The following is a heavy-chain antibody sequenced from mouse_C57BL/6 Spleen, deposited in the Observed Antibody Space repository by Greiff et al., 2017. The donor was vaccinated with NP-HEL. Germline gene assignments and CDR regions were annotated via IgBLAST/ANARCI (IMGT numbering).Heavy chain of an antibody. CDR2: IDPENGDT. CDR1: GFYIKDDY. J-gene: IGHJ4*01. CDR3: AARRGYAMDD. Sequence: DVQLQESGAELVRPGASVKLSCTASGFYIKDDYMHWVKQRPEHGLEWIGWIDPENGDTEYDPKFKGKATITADTSSNTAYLRRSSLASEDTADYYSAARRGYAMDDWGQGTSVTVSS. V-gene: IGHV14-4*01.